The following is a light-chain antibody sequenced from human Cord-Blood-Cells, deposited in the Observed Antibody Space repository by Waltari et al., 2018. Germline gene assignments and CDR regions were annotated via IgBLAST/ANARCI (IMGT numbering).Light chain of an antibody. V-gene: IGKV1-5*01. CDR2: DAS. J-gene: IGKJ1*01. Sequence: DIQMTQSPSPLSAFVGDRVTITCRASQSISSWLAWYQQNPGKAPKLLIYDASSLESGVPSRFSGSGSGTEFTLTISSLQPDDFATYYCQQYNSYSRTFGQGTKVEIK. CDR3: QQYNSYSRT. CDR1: QSISSW.